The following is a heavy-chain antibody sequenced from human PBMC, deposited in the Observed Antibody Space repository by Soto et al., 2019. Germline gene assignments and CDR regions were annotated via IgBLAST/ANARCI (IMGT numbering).Heavy chain of an antibody. CDR3: AGGLGTYYDYFWVSSGYDY. V-gene: IGHV1-69*01. CDR1: GGTFSSYA. D-gene: IGHD3-16*01. CDR2: IIPIFGTA. J-gene: IGHJ4*02. Sequence: QVQLVQSGAEVKKPGSSVKVSCKASGGTFSSYAISWVRQAPGQGLEWMGGIIPIFGTANYAQKFQGRVTITADASTSTAYMELSSLRFEDTAGYYCAGGLGTYYDYFWVSSGYDYWGQGTLVTVSS.